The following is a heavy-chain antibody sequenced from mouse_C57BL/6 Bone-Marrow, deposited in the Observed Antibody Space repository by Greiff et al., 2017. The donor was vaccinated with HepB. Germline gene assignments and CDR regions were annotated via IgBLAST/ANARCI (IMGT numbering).Heavy chain of an antibody. J-gene: IGHJ3*01. Sequence: QVQLKESGAELARPGASVKLSCKASGYTFTSYGISWVKQRTGQGLEWIGEIYPRSGNTYYNEKFKGKATLTADKSSSTAYMELRSLTSEDSAVYFCARWGYGAWFAYWGQGTLVTVSA. CDR1: GYTFTSYG. CDR3: ARWGYGAWFAY. CDR2: IYPRSGNT. V-gene: IGHV1-81*01. D-gene: IGHD2-2*01.